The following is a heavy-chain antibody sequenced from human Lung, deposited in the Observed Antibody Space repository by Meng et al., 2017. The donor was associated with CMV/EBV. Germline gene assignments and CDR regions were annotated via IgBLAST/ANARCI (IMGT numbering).Heavy chain of an antibody. Sequence: GESLKISCAASGFTFSSYAMHWVRQAPGKGLEWVAVISYDGSNKYYADSVKGRFTISRDNSKNTLYLQMNSLRAEDTAVYYCARVNVPAANYYYYYGMDVWGQGTTVTVSS. V-gene: IGHV3-30*04. CDR1: GFTFSSYA. CDR3: ARVNVPAANYYYYYGMDV. CDR2: ISYDGSNK. J-gene: IGHJ6*02. D-gene: IGHD2-2*01.